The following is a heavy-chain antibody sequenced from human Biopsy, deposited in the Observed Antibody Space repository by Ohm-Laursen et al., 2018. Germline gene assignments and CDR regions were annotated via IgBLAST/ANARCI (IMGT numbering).Heavy chain of an antibody. CDR3: ARDRGYYSDRTVPGYFDL. V-gene: IGHV4-59*01. CDR2: VYYTGST. CDR1: GVSISSYY. J-gene: IGHJ2*01. D-gene: IGHD3-22*01. Sequence: PGTLSLTCTVSGVSISSYYWSWIRQPPGKGLQWIGYVYYTGSTDYNSSLQSRVTISVDTSKNHFSLRLRSVTPADTAIYSCARDRGYYSDRTVPGYFDLWGRGTLVTVSS.